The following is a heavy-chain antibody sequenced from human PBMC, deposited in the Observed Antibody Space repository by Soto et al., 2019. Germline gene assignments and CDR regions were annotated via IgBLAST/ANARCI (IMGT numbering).Heavy chain of an antibody. V-gene: IGHV3-23*01. Sequence: LRLSCAASGFTFSSYAMSWVRQAPGKGLEWVSAISGSGGSTYYADSVKGRFTISRDNSKNTLYLQMNSLRAEDTAVYYCAKVKVFSYYYGMDVWGQGTTVTVSS. CDR1: GFTFSSYA. J-gene: IGHJ6*02. CDR3: AKVKVFSYYYGMDV. CDR2: ISGSGGST.